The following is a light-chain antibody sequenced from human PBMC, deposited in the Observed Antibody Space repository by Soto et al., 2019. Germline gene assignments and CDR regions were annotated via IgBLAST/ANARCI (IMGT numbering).Light chain of an antibody. Sequence: QSALTQPASVSGSPGQSITISCTGTSSDVGSHNLVSWYQQHPGQAPQLMIYEVSKRPLGVSARFSASKSGNTASLTISGLHAEDEADYYCCSYGGSRAVFGGGTQLTVL. CDR1: SSDVGSHNL. CDR3: CSYGGSRAV. CDR2: EVS. V-gene: IGLV2-23*02. J-gene: IGLJ7*01.